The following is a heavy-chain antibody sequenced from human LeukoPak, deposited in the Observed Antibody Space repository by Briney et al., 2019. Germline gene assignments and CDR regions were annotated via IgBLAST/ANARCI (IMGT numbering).Heavy chain of an antibody. D-gene: IGHD3-10*01. J-gene: IGHJ4*02. V-gene: IGHV4-4*07. CDR1: GGFTSSYY. Sequence: SETLSLTCTVSGGFTSSYYWSWIRQPAGKGLEWIGRIYTSGSTNYNPSLKSRVTMSVDTSKNQFSLKLSSVTAADTAVYYCARSPKYYGSGGFDYWGQGTLVTVSS. CDR2: IYTSGST. CDR3: ARSPKYYGSGGFDY.